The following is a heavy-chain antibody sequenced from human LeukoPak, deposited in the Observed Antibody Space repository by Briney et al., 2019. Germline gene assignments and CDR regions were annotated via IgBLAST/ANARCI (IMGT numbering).Heavy chain of an antibody. V-gene: IGHV3-23*01. CDR2: ISGSGGST. Sequence: GGSLRLSCAASGFTYSIYDMSWVRQAPGKGLEWVSAISGSGGSTYYADSVKGRFTISRDNSKNTLYLQRNSLRAEDTAVYYCAKGLNIYPYWGQGTLVPVSS. D-gene: IGHD2-2*02. J-gene: IGHJ4*02. CDR1: GFTYSIYD. CDR3: AKGLNIYPY.